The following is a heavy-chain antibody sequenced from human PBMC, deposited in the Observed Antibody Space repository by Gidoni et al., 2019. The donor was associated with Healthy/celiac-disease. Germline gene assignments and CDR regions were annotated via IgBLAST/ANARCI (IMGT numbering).Heavy chain of an antibody. J-gene: IGHJ4*02. CDR3: AKVAHDLVIAIHAYYFDY. V-gene: IGHV3-23*01. CDR1: GFTFSSYA. D-gene: IGHD2-21*01. Sequence: EVQLLESGGGLVQPGGSLRLSCAASGFTFSSYAMSWVRQAPGKGLDWVSAISGSGGSTYYADSVKGRFTISRDNSKNTLYLQMNSLRAEDTAVYYCAKVAHDLVIAIHAYYFDYWGQGTLVTVSS. CDR2: ISGSGGST.